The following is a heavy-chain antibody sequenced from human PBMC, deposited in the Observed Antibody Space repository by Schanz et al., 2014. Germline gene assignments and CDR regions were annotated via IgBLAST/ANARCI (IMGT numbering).Heavy chain of an antibody. CDR1: GFNFSNYE. CDR3: AKELNRRGGQTNFYYYYGMDV. V-gene: IGHV3-30*18. D-gene: IGHD5-12*01. J-gene: IGHJ6*02. CDR2: IYYKGTKK. Sequence: QVQLVESGGGVVQPGRSLRLSCAASGFNFSNYEIHWVRQAPGRGREWVALIYYKGTKKYYADSVKGRFTISRANSHNTLYLQMNTLRTEATAVYYCAKELNRRGGQTNFYYYYGMDVWGQGTTVTVSS.